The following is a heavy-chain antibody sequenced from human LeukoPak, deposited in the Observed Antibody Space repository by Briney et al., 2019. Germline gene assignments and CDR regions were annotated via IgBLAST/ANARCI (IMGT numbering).Heavy chain of an antibody. J-gene: IGHJ1*01. CDR1: GFILSSYR. V-gene: IGHV3-21*01. CDR2: ISSSSSYI. CDR3: ARVVYGDYSYFQH. D-gene: IGHD4-17*01. Sequence: GGSLRLSCAASGFILSSYRMNWVRPPPGKGLEWVSSISSSSSYIYYADSVKGRFTISRDNAKNSLYLQMNSLRAEDTAVYYCARVVYGDYSYFQHWGQGTLVTVSS.